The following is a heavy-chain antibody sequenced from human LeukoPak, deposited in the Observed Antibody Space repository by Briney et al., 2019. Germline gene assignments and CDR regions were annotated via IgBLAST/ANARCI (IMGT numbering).Heavy chain of an antibody. CDR3: ARDLVYGYSYVYGYFDY. J-gene: IGHJ4*02. Sequence: GGYLRLYCAASGFTFSSYSMIWVRQAPGKGLEWVAVISYDGYNKYYADSVKGRFTISRDNSENTLYLQMNSLRAEDTAVYYCARDLVYGYSYVYGYFDYWGQGTLVTVSS. CDR2: ISYDGYNK. D-gene: IGHD5-18*01. CDR1: GFTFSSYS. V-gene: IGHV3-30-3*01.